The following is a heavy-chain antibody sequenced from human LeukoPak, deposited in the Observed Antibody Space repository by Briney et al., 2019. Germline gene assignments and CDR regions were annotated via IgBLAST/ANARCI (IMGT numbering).Heavy chain of an antibody. J-gene: IGHJ4*02. D-gene: IGHD1-14*01. CDR1: GFTFGGYG. CDR2: IAYDGSRA. Sequence: GRSLRLSCAGSGFTFGGYGMHWFRQTPGKGLEWVAIIAYDGSRAFYADSVKGRFTISRDNSKNTMSVQMDDLRAEDTAVYYCTRYNNDHFDYWGQGTLVTVSS. V-gene: IGHV3-33*01. CDR3: TRYNNDHFDY.